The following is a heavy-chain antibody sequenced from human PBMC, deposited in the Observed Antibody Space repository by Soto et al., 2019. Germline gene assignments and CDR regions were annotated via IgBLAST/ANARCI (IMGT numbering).Heavy chain of an antibody. V-gene: IGHV4-59*01. CDR1: GVSISSGY. Sequence: QVQLQESRPGLVKPSETLSLTCIVSGVSISSGYCTWIRQSPGQGLEWIGYISHSGLRHYRASLQRRPTLSVETSKTQFSLNLTSVTAADTAIYYCATSNTTCPGCYSWGQGTLVTVSS. J-gene: IGHJ5*02. CDR2: ISHSGLR. CDR3: ATSNTTCPGCYS. D-gene: IGHD2-2*01.